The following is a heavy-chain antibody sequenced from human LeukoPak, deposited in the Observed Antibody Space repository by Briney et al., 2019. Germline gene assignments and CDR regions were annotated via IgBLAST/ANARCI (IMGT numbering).Heavy chain of an antibody. V-gene: IGHV4-4*07. CDR3: ARDLDYGEKSEDY. CDR1: GGSFSSYY. Sequence: ETLSLTCTVSGGSFSSYYWSWIRQPAGKGLEWIGRIYTSGSTNYNSSLKSRVTMSVDTSKNQVSLKLSSVTAADTAVYYCARDLDYGEKSEDYWGQGTLVTVSS. CDR2: IYTSGST. J-gene: IGHJ4*02. D-gene: IGHD4/OR15-4a*01.